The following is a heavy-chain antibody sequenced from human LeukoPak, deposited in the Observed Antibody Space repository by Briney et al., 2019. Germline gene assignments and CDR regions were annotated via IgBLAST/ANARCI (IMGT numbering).Heavy chain of an antibody. CDR1: GGSISSGGYY. D-gene: IGHD3-10*01. CDR3: ARVTMDRGVILFDY. V-gene: IGHV4-31*03. J-gene: IGHJ4*02. Sequence: PSETLSLNCTVSGGSISSGGYYWSWIRQHPGKGLEWIGYIYYSGSTYYNPSLKSRVTISVDTSKNQFSLKLSSVTAADTAVYYCARVTMDRGVILFDYWGQGTLVTVSS. CDR2: IYYSGST.